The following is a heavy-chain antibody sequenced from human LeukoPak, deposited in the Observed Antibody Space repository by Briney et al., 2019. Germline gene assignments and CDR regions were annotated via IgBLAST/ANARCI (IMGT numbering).Heavy chain of an antibody. CDR3: AKDHTSYSGYDSLDY. J-gene: IGHJ4*02. CDR2: ISASGGDT. CDR1: GFNFTMSA. V-gene: IGHV3-23*01. D-gene: IGHD5-12*01. Sequence: GGSLRLSCSGSGFNFTMSAMSWVRQAPGXGLAWVSGISASGGDTSYADSARGRFTISRDNSKNTLYLQMNSLRAEDTAVYYCAKDHTSYSGYDSLDYWGQGTLVTVSS.